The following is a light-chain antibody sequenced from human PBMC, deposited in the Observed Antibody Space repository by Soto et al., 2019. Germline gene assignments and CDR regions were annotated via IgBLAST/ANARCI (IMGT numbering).Light chain of an antibody. J-gene: IGLJ3*02. Sequence: QAVVTQEPSLTVSPGGTVTLTCASSTGAVTSGNYPSWFQQKPGQTPRTLIYTTNSRHSWTPARFSGYLLGDKAALTLSGVQPEDDADYYCLLYYGGAQLVFGGETKVTVL. CDR1: TGAVTSGNY. V-gene: IGLV7-43*01. CDR2: TTN. CDR3: LLYYGGAQLV.